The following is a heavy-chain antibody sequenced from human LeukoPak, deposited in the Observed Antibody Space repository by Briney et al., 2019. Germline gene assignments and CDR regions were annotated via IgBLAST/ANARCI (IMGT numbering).Heavy chain of an antibody. CDR3: AKDLMRDRWFGES. Sequence: GGSLRLSCAASGFTVSNNYMSWVRQAPGKGLEWVSVIYSGGSTYYADSVKGRFTISRDNSKNTLYLEMNSLRVEDTAVYYCAKDLMRDRWFGESWGQGTLVTVSS. V-gene: IGHV3-53*05. D-gene: IGHD3-10*01. CDR2: IYSGGST. CDR1: GFTVSNNY. J-gene: IGHJ5*02.